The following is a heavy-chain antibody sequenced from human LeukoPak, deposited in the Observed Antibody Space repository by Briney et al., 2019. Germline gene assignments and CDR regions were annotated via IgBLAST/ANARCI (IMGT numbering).Heavy chain of an antibody. CDR3: AKDLVTGSLDY. J-gene: IGHJ4*02. Sequence: PGGSLRLSCAASGFTFSSYWMHWVRQAPGKGLEWVSSISGSGGSTYYADSVKGRFTVSRANSENTLYLQMHSLRAEDTAVYYCAKDLVTGSLDYWGQGTLVTVSS. D-gene: IGHD3-10*01. CDR1: GFTFSSYW. CDR2: ISGSGGST. V-gene: IGHV3-23*01.